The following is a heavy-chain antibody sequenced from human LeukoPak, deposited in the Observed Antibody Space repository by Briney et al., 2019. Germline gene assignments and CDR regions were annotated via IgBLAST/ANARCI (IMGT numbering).Heavy chain of an antibody. V-gene: IGHV3-23*01. CDR2: ITGNHHSR. CDR3: ARSLVVVPAIDAFDI. D-gene: IGHD2-2*01. J-gene: IGHJ3*02. Sequence: GGSLRLSCAASGFTFSAFAMTWVRQTPEKGLEWVSSITGNHHSRYNTDSVQGRFTISRDNSKNTLYLQMNSLRAEDTAVYYCARSLVVVPAIDAFDIWGQGTMVTVSS. CDR1: GFTFSAFA.